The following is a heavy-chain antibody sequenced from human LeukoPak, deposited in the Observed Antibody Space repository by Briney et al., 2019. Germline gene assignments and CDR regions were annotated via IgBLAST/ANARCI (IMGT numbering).Heavy chain of an antibody. D-gene: IGHD1-26*01. CDR3: TTDGVGVEGATYDN. Sequence: GGSLRLSCAVSGFTFINAWVAWVRQAPGKGLEWVGRIKAKAHGGTIEYAAPVKGRVTISRDDSKNTLYLQMNSLKTEDTAVYYCTTDGVGVEGATYDNWGQGTLVSVSS. CDR2: IKAKAHGGTI. V-gene: IGHV3-15*01. CDR1: GFTFINAW. J-gene: IGHJ4*02.